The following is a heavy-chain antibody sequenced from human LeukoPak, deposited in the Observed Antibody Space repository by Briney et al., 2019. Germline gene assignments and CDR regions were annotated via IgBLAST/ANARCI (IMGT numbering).Heavy chain of an antibody. CDR1: GGTFSSYA. J-gene: IGHJ4*02. Sequence: SVKVSCKASGGTFSSYAISWVRQAPGQGLEWMGGIIPIFGTANYAQKFQGRVTITADESTSTAYMELSSLRSEDTAVYYCAREEAAAGTGVGYWGQGTLVTVSS. CDR2: IIPIFGTA. CDR3: AREEAAAGTGVGY. V-gene: IGHV1-69*13. D-gene: IGHD6-13*01.